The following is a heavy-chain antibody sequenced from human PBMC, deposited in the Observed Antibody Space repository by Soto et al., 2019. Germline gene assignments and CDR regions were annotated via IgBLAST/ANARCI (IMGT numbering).Heavy chain of an antibody. CDR3: AREGALSPVTGVANFDY. D-gene: IGHD6-19*01. V-gene: IGHV1-46*02. Sequence: GASVKVSCKASGYNFNNRYIHWVRQAPGQGLEWMGIIDPTGGGTNYAQNLQGRVTMTRDTSTSTVYMEVSSLRSEDTAVYFCAREGALSPVTGVANFDYWGQGTLVTVSS. J-gene: IGHJ4*02. CDR2: IDPTGGGT. CDR1: GYNFNNRY.